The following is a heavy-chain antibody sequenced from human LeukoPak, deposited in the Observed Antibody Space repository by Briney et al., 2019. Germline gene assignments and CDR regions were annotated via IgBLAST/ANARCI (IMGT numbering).Heavy chain of an antibody. J-gene: IGHJ6*02. CDR3: ARNQQLGGHSYYYYGMDV. V-gene: IGHV3-23*01. CDR1: GFTSIAYA. CDR2: ISGGGVTT. D-gene: IGHD3-16*01. Sequence: GGSLRLSCVGSGFTSIAYALTWARKAPGKGLEWVSGISGGGVTTYYADSVKGRFTISRDNSKNTLYLQMNSLRADDTAIYYCARNQQLGGHSYYYYGMDVWGQGTTVTVSS.